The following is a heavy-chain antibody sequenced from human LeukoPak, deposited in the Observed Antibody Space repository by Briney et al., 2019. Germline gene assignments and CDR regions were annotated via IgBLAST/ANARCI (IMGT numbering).Heavy chain of an antibody. D-gene: IGHD2-15*01. V-gene: IGHV4-34*01. Sequence: PSETLSLTCAVYGGSFSGYYWSWIRQPPGKGLEWIGEINHSGSTNYNPSLKSRVTISEDTSKNQFSLKLSSVTAADTAVYYCARGPNIVVVVAATRRWFDPWGQGTLVTVSS. CDR1: GGSFSGYY. CDR2: INHSGST. CDR3: ARGPNIVVVVAATRRWFDP. J-gene: IGHJ5*02.